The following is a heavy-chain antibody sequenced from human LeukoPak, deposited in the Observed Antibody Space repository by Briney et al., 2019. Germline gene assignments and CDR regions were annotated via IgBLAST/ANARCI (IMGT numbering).Heavy chain of an antibody. CDR1: GGSISSGGYY. J-gene: IGHJ5*02. CDR2: IYYSGST. D-gene: IGHD4-17*01. V-gene: IGHV4-31*03. Sequence: DPSETLSLTCTVSGGSISSGGYYWSWIRQHPGKGLEWIVYIYYSGSTYYNPSLKSRVTISVDTSKNQFSLKLSSVTAADTAVYYCAREARGDYGYNWFDPWGQGTLVTVSS. CDR3: AREARGDYGYNWFDP.